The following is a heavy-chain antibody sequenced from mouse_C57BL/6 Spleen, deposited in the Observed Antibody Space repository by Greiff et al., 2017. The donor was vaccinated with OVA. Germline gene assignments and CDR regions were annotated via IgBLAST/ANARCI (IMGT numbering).Heavy chain of an antibody. Sequence: EVKLMESGGGLVKPGGSLKLSCAASGFTFSDSGMHWVRQAPEKGLEWVAYISSGSRTIYYADPVKGRFTISRDNAKNTLLLQMTSLRSEDTAMDYCARDYDQYYFDYWGQGTTLTVSS. J-gene: IGHJ2*01. CDR1: GFTFSDSG. V-gene: IGHV5-17*01. D-gene: IGHD2-3*01. CDR2: ISSGSRTI. CDR3: ARDYDQYYFDY.